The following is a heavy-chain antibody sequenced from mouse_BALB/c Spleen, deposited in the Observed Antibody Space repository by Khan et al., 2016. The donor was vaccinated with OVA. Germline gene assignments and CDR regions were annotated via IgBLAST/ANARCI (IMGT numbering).Heavy chain of an antibody. J-gene: IGHJ3*01. CDR3: TRSGGAAFAY. V-gene: IGHV1S81*02. CDR1: GYTFTSYY. CDR2: INPSNGGT. D-gene: IGHD3-1*01. Sequence: VQLQQSGAELVKPGASVKLSCKASGYTFTSYYIYWVKQRPGQGLEWIGGINPSNGGTYFNEKFESKATLTVDKSSSTAFTQVSSLTSEDAAVYYCTRSGGAAFAYWGQGTLVTVSA.